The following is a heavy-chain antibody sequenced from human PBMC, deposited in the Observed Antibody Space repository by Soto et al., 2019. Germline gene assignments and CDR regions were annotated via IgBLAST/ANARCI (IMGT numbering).Heavy chain of an antibody. CDR3: AKDRRLGNFDY. V-gene: IGHV3-23*01. Sequence: GGSLRLSCAASGFTFSSYAMSWVRQAPGKGLEWVSAISGSGGSTYYADSVKGRLTISRDNSKNTLYLQMNGLRAEDTAVYYCAKDRRLGNFDYWGQGTLVTVSS. D-gene: IGHD7-27*01. CDR1: GFTFSSYA. J-gene: IGHJ4*02. CDR2: ISGSGGST.